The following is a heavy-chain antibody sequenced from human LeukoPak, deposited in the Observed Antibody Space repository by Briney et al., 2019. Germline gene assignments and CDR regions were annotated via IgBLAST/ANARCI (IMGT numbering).Heavy chain of an antibody. V-gene: IGHV4-59*01. D-gene: IGHD5-18*01. J-gene: IGHJ5*02. Sequence: SETLSLTCTVSGGSISSYYWSWIRQPPGKGLEWIGYIYYSGSTNYNPSLKSRVTISVDTSKNQFSLKLSSVTAADTAVYYCARADGYSYGRGYNWFDPWGQGTLVTVSS. CDR1: GGSISSYY. CDR3: ARADGYSYGRGYNWFDP. CDR2: IYYSGST.